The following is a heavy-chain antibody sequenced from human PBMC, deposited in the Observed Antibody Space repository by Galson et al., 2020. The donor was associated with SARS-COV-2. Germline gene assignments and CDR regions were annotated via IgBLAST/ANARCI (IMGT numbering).Heavy chain of an antibody. D-gene: IGHD2-2*01. CDR3: ASCSSTSCYGYGMDV. J-gene: IGHJ6*02. Sequence: SETLSLTCTVSGGSIRSGGYYWSWIRQHPGKGLEWIGYIYYSGSTYYNPSLKSRVTISVDTSKNQFSLKLSSVTAADTAVYYCASCSSTSCYGYGMDVWGQGTTVTVSS. CDR2: IYYSGST. CDR1: GGSIRSGGYY. V-gene: IGHV4-31*03.